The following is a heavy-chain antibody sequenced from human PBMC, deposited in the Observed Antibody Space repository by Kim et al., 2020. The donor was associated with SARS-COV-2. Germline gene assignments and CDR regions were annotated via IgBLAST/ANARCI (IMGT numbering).Heavy chain of an antibody. Sequence: SVKVSCKASGGTFSSYAISWVRQAPGQGLEWMGGIIPIFGTANYAQKFQGRVTITADESTSTAYMELSSLRSEDTAVYYCDSKPPIAAAGRPFLGGEKEPRKPYYYYGMDVWGQGTTVTVSS. CDR3: DSKPPIAAAGRPFLGGEKEPRKPYYYYGMDV. V-gene: IGHV1-69*13. D-gene: IGHD6-13*01. CDR2: IIPIFGTA. CDR1: GGTFSSYA. J-gene: IGHJ6*02.